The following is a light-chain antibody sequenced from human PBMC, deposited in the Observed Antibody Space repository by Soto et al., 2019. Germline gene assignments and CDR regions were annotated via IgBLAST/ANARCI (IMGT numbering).Light chain of an antibody. J-gene: IGKJ2*01. CDR3: QQYYSTPRT. CDR2: WAS. Sequence: DIVMTQSPDSLAVSLGERATIDCKSSQSVLYSSNNKNYLAWYQQKAGQSPKLLIYWASIRESGVPDRFSGSGSGTHFTLTISSLQAEDVAVYYCQQYYSTPRTFGQGTKLEIK. V-gene: IGKV4-1*01. CDR1: QSVLYSSNNKNY.